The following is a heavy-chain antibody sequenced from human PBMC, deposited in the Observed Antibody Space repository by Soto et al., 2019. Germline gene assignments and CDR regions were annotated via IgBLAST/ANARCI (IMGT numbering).Heavy chain of an antibody. Sequence: PGGSLRLSCAASGFTFSSYSMNWVRQAPGKGLEWVSYISSSSSTIYYADSVKGRFTISRDNAKNSLYLQINSLRAEDTAVYYCARAVTFGVAFNEFLAGNYWGQGTLVTVSS. V-gene: IGHV3-48*01. CDR2: ISSSSSTI. D-gene: IGHD3-3*01. CDR3: ARAVTFGVAFNEFLAGNY. CDR1: GFTFSSYS. J-gene: IGHJ4*02.